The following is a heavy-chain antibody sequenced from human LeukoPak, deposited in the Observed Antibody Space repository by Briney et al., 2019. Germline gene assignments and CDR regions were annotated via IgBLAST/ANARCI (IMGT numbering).Heavy chain of an antibody. V-gene: IGHV3-15*01. Sequence: GGSLRLSCAASGFTFSSYAMSWVRQAPGKGLEWVGRIKSKTDGGTTDYAAPVKGRFTISRDDSKNTLYLQMNSLKTEDTAVYYCTTDWKSSGWYLPFDYWGQGTLVTVSS. CDR3: TTDWKSSGWYLPFDY. CDR2: IKSKTDGGTT. CDR1: GFTFSSYA. J-gene: IGHJ4*02. D-gene: IGHD6-19*01.